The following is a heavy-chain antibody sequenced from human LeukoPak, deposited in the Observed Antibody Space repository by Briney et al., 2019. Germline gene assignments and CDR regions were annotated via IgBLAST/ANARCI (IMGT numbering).Heavy chain of an antibody. CDR1: GYTFTSYG. Sequence: PGASVKVSCTASGYTFTSYGISWVRQAPGQGLEWMGWISAYNGNTNYAQKLQGRVTMTTDTSTSTAYMELRSLRSDDTAVYYCARDTHCSSTSCLLDGDKDYYYGMDVWGQGTTVTVSS. CDR3: ARDTHCSSTSCLLDGDKDYYYGMDV. D-gene: IGHD2-2*01. J-gene: IGHJ6*02. CDR2: ISAYNGNT. V-gene: IGHV1-18*01.